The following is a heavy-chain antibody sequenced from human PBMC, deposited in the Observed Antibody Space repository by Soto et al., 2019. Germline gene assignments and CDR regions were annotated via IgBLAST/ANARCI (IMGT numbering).Heavy chain of an antibody. Sequence: ASVKVSCKASGYTFTSYGISWVRQAPGQGLEWMGWISAYNGNTNYAQKLQGRVTMTTDTSTSTAYMELRSLRAEDTAVYYCAKSHRGYSSSDMDVWGQGTTVTVSS. V-gene: IGHV1-18*01. CDR2: ISAYNGNT. D-gene: IGHD6-13*01. J-gene: IGHJ6*02. CDR3: AKSHRGYSSSDMDV. CDR1: GYTFTSYG.